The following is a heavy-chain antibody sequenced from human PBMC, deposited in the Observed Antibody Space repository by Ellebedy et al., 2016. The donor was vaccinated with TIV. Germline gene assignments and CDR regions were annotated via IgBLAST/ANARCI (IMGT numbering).Heavy chain of an antibody. CDR2: IYYSGKT. D-gene: IGHD3-16*01. J-gene: IGHJ4*02. Sequence: TFSTYCMSWVRQSPEKGLEWIGSIYYSGKTYYNPSLKSRITISVDTSKNQFSLKLSSVTAADTAMYYCVRHPTLGTLDYWGQGAQVTVSS. V-gene: IGHV4-39*07. CDR1: TFSTYC. CDR3: VRHPTLGTLDY.